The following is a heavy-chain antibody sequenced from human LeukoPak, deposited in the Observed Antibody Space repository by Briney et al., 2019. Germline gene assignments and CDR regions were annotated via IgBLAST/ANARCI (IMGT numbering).Heavy chain of an antibody. Sequence: PSQTLSLTCSVSGDSISSGSFYWSWIRQPAGRGLEWIGRIYTSGTTNYNPSLKSRVTISVDTSKNQFSLKLSSVTAADTAVYYCARDRYYYDSSGYRFDYWGQGTLVTVSS. V-gene: IGHV4-61*02. D-gene: IGHD3-22*01. J-gene: IGHJ4*02. CDR3: ARDRYYYDSSGYRFDY. CDR2: IYTSGTT. CDR1: GDSISSGSFY.